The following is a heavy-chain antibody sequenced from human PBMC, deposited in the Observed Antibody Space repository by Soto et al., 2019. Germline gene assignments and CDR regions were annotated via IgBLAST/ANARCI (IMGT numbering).Heavy chain of an antibody. CDR2: IYPGDSDT. CDR1: GYSFTSYW. D-gene: IGHD3-22*01. V-gene: IGHV5-51*01. Sequence: SLTISCKGSGYSFTSYWIGWVRQMPGKGLEWMGIIYPGDSDTRYSPSFQGQVTISADKSISTAYLQWSSLKASDTAMYYCARSPYYYDSSGSLSFDYWGQGTLVTVS. J-gene: IGHJ4*02. CDR3: ARSPYYYDSSGSLSFDY.